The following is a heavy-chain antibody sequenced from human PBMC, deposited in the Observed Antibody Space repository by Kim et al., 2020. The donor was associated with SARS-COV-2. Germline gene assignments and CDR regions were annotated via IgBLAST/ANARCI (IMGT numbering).Heavy chain of an antibody. Sequence: GGSLRLSCAASGFTFSSYSMNWVRQAPGKGLEWVSYISSSSSTIYYADSVKGRFTISRDNAKNSLYLQMNSLRDEDTAVYYCARDPITIFGVPTPPYGMDVWGQGTTVTVSS. CDR1: GFTFSSYS. CDR3: ARDPITIFGVPTPPYGMDV. CDR2: ISSSSSTI. D-gene: IGHD3-3*01. J-gene: IGHJ6*02. V-gene: IGHV3-48*02.